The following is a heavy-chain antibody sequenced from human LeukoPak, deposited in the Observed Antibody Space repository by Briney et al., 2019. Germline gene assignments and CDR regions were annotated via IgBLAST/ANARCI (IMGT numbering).Heavy chain of an antibody. CDR2: TYYRSKWYN. V-gene: IGHV6-1*01. J-gene: IGHJ5*02. Sequence: SQTLSLTCAISGDSVSSNSAAWNWIRQSPSRGLEWLGRTYYRSKWYNDYAVSVKSRITINPDTSKNQFSLQLNSVTPEDTAVYYCARVEEVRGVIITENWFDPWGQGTLVTVSS. CDR1: GDSVSSNSAA. D-gene: IGHD3-10*01. CDR3: ARVEEVRGVIITENWFDP.